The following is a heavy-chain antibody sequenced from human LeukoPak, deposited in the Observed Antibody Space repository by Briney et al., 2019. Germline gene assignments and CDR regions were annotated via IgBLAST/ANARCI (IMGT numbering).Heavy chain of an antibody. CDR1: GFTFTGHS. CDR2: VAHEEKTI. Sequence: GGSLRLSCVASGFTFTGHSMHWVRQAPGQGVEGGAVVAHEEKTIFYADSLKGRFTVSKDNSKNTVYLQMNSLRDEDTAVYYCAREKQTGGIPFDYWGQGSLVTVSS. J-gene: IGHJ4*02. D-gene: IGHD3-10*01. CDR3: AREKQTGGIPFDY. V-gene: IGHV3-30*04.